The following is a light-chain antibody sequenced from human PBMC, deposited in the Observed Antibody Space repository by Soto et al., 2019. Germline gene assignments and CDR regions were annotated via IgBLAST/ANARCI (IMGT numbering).Light chain of an antibody. J-gene: IGLJ2*01. V-gene: IGLV1-47*01. CDR2: RNN. CDR1: RSNIGSNY. CDR3: AAWDDSLSGHVV. Sequence: QSVLTQPPSASGPPGQRVTISCSGSRSNIGSNYVYWYQQLPGAAPKLLIYRNNQRPSGVPDRFSGSKSGTSASLDISGLRSEDEADYHCAAWDDSLSGHVVFGGGTKLTVL.